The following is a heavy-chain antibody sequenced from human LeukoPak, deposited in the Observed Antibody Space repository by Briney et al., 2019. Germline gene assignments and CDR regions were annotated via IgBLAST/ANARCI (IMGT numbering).Heavy chain of an antibody. Sequence: VASVKVSCKASGYTFTGYYIHWVRQAPGQGLEWMGRINPKSGGTNYAQKFQGRVTMTRDTSISTAYMELSRLRSDDTAVYYCALIVVAGTRFDYWGQGTLATVSS. V-gene: IGHV1-2*06. CDR2: INPKSGGT. J-gene: IGHJ4*02. D-gene: IGHD6-19*01. CDR3: ALIVVAGTRFDY. CDR1: GYTFTGYY.